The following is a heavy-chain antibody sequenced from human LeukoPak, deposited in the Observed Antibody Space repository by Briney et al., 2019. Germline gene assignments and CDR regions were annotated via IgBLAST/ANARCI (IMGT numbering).Heavy chain of an antibody. J-gene: IGHJ3*02. CDR3: AKDTDSSGFGAFDI. Sequence: GGSLRLSCAASGFTFDDYAMDWVRQAPGKGLEWVSGISWNSGSIGYADSVKGRFTISRDNAKNSLYLQMNSLRAEDTALYYCAKDTDSSGFGAFDIWGQGTMVTVSS. V-gene: IGHV3-9*01. CDR1: GFTFDDYA. D-gene: IGHD3-22*01. CDR2: ISWNSGSI.